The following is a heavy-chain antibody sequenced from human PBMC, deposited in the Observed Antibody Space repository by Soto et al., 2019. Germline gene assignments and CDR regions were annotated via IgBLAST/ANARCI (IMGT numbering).Heavy chain of an antibody. CDR3: ARHPAAAAPYYYYGMDV. V-gene: IGHV4-39*01. CDR1: GGSISSSSYY. D-gene: IGHD6-13*01. Sequence: SETLSLTCTVSGGSISSSSYYWGWIRQPPGKGLEWIGSIYYSGSTYYNPSLKSRVTISVDTSKNQFSQKLSSVTAADTAVYYWARHPAAAAPYYYYGMDVWGQGTTVTVSS. J-gene: IGHJ6*02. CDR2: IYYSGST.